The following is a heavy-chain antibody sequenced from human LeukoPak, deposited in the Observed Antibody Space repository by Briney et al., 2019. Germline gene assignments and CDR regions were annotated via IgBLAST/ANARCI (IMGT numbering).Heavy chain of an antibody. Sequence: SETLSLTCIVSNYSISSGYYCGWIRQPPGKGLEWIGSIYHSGSTYYNPSLKSRVTISVDTSKNQFSLKLSSVTAADTAVYYCARGLNDSWTGENYWGQGTLVTVSS. CDR3: ARGLNDSWTGENY. D-gene: IGHD3-3*01. J-gene: IGHJ4*02. CDR2: IYHSGST. CDR1: NYSISSGYY. V-gene: IGHV4-38-2*02.